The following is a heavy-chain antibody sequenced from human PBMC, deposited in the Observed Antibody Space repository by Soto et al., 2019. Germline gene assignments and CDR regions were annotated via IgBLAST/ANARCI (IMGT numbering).Heavy chain of an antibody. CDR2: ISAYNGNT. Sequence: VASVKVSCKASGYTFTSYGISWVRQAPGQGLEWMGWISAYNGNTNYAQKLQGRVTMTTDTSTSTAYMELRSLRSDDTAVYYCARQHDRTAGTGRFDSWGQGTRVTFSS. CDR1: GYTFTSYG. V-gene: IGHV1-18*04. CDR3: ARQHDRTAGTGRFDS. J-gene: IGHJ5*01. D-gene: IGHD6-13*01.